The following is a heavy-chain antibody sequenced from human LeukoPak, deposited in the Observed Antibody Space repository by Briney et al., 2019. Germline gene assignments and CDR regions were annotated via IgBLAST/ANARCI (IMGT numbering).Heavy chain of an antibody. V-gene: IGHV4-59*01. D-gene: IGHD3-10*01. CDR2: ISYTGST. CDR3: ARDDYRGVTNFDP. Sequence: SETLSLTCTVSGGSMSPYFWSWMLQTPGKGLEWIGYISYTGSTNYNPALKSRVTTSVDTSKNQFSLQLTSVTAADTAVYYCARDDYRGVTNFDPWGQGTLVTVSS. J-gene: IGHJ5*02. CDR1: GGSMSPYF.